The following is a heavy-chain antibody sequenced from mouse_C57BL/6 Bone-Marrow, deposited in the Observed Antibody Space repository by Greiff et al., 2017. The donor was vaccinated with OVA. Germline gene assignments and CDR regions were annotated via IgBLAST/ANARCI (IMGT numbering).Heavy chain of an antibody. Sequence: VQLQQPGAELVRPGSSVKLSCKASGYTFTSYWMHWVKQRPIQGLEWIGNIDPSDSETHYNQKFKDKATLTVDKSSSTAYMQLSSLTSEDSAVYFRARENDCDCSYGFDFWGQGTTLTVSS. J-gene: IGHJ2*01. D-gene: IGHD1-1*01. CDR2: IDPSDSET. V-gene: IGHV1-52*01. CDR1: GYTFTSYW. CDR3: ARENDCDCSYGFDF.